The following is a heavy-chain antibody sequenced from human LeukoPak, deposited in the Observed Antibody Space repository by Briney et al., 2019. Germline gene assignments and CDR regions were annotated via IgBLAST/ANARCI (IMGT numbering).Heavy chain of an antibody. V-gene: IGHV3-48*03. CDR1: GFTFSSYE. J-gene: IGHJ4*02. CDR3: AREGIDSSGYSFDY. CDR2: ISSSGSTK. D-gene: IGHD3-22*01. Sequence: GGSLRHSCAASGFTFSSYEMHWVRQAPGKGLEWVSYISSSGSTKYYADSVKGRFTISRGDAKNSLYLQMNSLGAEDTAIYYCAREGIDSSGYSFDYWGQGTLVTVSS.